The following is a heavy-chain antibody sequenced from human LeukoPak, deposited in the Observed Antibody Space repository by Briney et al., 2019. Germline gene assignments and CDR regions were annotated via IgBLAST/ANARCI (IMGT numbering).Heavy chain of an antibody. J-gene: IGHJ4*02. D-gene: IGHD5-18*01. CDR3: AKKEDTAMVRYYCDY. CDR2: ISGSGGST. Sequence: GGSLRLTCAASGLTFSSYAMSWVRQAPGKGLERVSAISGSGGSTYYADSVKGRFTISRDNAKNTLYLQMNSLRAEDTAVYYCAKKEDTAMVRYYCDYWGQGTVVTVSS. CDR1: GLTFSSYA. V-gene: IGHV3-23*01.